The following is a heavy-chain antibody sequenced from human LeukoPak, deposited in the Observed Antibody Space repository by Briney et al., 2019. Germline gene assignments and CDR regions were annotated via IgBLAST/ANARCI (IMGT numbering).Heavy chain of an antibody. CDR2: ISFNSGRI. V-gene: IGHV3-9*01. Sequence: PGGSLRLSCAASGFKFYDYGMHWVRLAPGKGLEWVSGISFNSGRIGYADSVKGRFTISRDNAKNSLYLQMNSLRPEDTVLYYCAKAPGVAGTDAFDTWGQGTMVTVSS. J-gene: IGHJ3*02. CDR3: AKAPGVAGTDAFDT. D-gene: IGHD6-19*01. CDR1: GFKFYDYG.